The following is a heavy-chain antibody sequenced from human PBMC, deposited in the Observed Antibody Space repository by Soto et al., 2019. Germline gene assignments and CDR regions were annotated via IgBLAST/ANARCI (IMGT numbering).Heavy chain of an antibody. CDR3: AKGGGECEPREAFDI. D-gene: IGHD1-26*01. J-gene: IGHJ3*02. CDR2: ISGSGGSP. V-gene: IGHV3-23*01. Sequence: GGSLRLSCAASGFTFSSYAMSWVRQAPGKGLEWVSAISGSGGSPYYADSVKGRFTISRDNSNNTLYLQMDSVRAEDTAVYYCAKGGGECEPREAFDIWGQGTMVTVSS. CDR1: GFTFSSYA.